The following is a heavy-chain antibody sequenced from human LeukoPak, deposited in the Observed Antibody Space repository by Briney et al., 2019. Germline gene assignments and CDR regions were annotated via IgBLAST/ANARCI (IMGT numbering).Heavy chain of an antibody. Sequence: SETLSLTCDVYGGSFSGYYWSWIRQPPGKGLEWIGEINHSGSTNYNPSLKSRITISVDTSKNQFSLKLSSVTAADTAVYYCAREWFRIAAAGTPNWFDPWGQGTLVTVSS. V-gene: IGHV4-34*01. J-gene: IGHJ5*02. CDR3: AREWFRIAAAGTPNWFDP. CDR2: INHSGST. D-gene: IGHD6-13*01. CDR1: GGSFSGYY.